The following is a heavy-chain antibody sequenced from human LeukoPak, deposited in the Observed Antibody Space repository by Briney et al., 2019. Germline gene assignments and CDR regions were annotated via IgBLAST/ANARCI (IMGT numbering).Heavy chain of an antibody. Sequence: GGSLKLSCAASGFTFSGSAMHWVRQASGKGLEWVGRIRSKANSYATAYAASVKGRFTISRDDSKNTAYLQMNNLKTEDTAVYYCTRQGGDGYNGGFGDYWGQGTLVTVSS. CDR3: TRQGGDGYNGGFGDY. CDR1: GFTFSGSA. J-gene: IGHJ4*02. V-gene: IGHV3-73*01. CDR2: IRSKANSYAT. D-gene: IGHD5-24*01.